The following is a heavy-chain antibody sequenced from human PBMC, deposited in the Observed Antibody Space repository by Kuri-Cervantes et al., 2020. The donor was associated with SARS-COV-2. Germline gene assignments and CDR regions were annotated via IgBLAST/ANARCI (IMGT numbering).Heavy chain of an antibody. CDR2: ISNSGSYT. Sequence: GESLKISCAASGFTFSDYYMTWIRQAPGKGLEWVSYISNSGSYTNYADSVKGRFTISRDNAKNSLYLQMGSLRGDDTAVYYCARGRQQLPWNFDYWGQGILVTVSS. V-gene: IGHV3-11*06. J-gene: IGHJ4*02. CDR3: ARGRQQLPWNFDY. CDR1: GFTFSDYY. D-gene: IGHD6-13*01.